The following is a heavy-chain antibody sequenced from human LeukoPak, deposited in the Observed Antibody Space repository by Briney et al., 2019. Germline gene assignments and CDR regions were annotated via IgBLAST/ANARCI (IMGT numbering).Heavy chain of an antibody. D-gene: IGHD3-22*01. CDR3: ARYKYYYDSSGYYHGFSFDY. Sequence: GRSLRPSCAASGSTFDDYAMHWVRQAPGKGLEWVSGISWNSGSIGYADSVKGRFTISRDNAKNSLYLQMNSLRAEDTALYYCARYKYYYDSSGYYHGFSFDYWGQGTLVTVSS. V-gene: IGHV3-9*01. J-gene: IGHJ4*02. CDR2: ISWNSGSI. CDR1: GSTFDDYA.